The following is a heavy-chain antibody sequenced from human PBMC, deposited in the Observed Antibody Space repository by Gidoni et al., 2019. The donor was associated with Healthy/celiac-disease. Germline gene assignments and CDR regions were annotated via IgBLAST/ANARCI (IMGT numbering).Heavy chain of an antibody. J-gene: IGHJ3*02. D-gene: IGHD1-26*01. CDR1: GFTFSSYA. CDR2: ISYDGSNK. CDR3: ARELWWELLSDDAFDI. Sequence: QVQLVESGGGVVQPGRSLRLSCAASGFTFSSYAMHWVRQAPGKGLEWVAVISYDGSNKYYADSVKGRFTISRDNSKNTLYLQMNSLRAEDTAVYYCARELWWELLSDDAFDIWGQGTMVTVSS. V-gene: IGHV3-30*04.